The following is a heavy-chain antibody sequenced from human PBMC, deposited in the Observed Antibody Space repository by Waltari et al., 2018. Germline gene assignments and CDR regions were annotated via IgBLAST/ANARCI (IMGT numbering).Heavy chain of an antibody. Sequence: QVQLQQWGAGLLKPSETLSLTCAVYGGSFSCYYWTWIRHPPGKGLEWIGEISHSGTTNYNPSLKSRVTISLDTSKNQFSLKLSSVTAADTAVYYCARQEIIVEVTGDGFDIWGQGTMVTVSS. CDR2: ISHSGTT. D-gene: IGHD2-21*02. CDR3: ARQEIIVEVTGDGFDI. V-gene: IGHV4-34*01. J-gene: IGHJ3*02. CDR1: GGSFSCYY.